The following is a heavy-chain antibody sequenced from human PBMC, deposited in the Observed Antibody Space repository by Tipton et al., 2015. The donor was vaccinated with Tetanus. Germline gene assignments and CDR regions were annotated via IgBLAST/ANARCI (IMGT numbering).Heavy chain of an antibody. V-gene: IGHV3-66*01. CDR3: ASRPDYCGGGSCYSLDN. CDR2: IYSDGST. CDR1: GFTFSDYY. D-gene: IGHD2-15*01. J-gene: IGHJ4*02. Sequence: SLRLSCAASGFTFSDYYMSWVRQAPGKGLEWVSVIYSDGSTYYADSVKGRFTISRDNSKNTLYLQMNSLRAEDTAVYYCASRPDYCGGGSCYSLDNWGQGTLVTVSS.